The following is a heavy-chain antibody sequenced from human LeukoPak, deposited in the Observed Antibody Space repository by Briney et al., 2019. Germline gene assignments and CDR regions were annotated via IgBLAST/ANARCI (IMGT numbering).Heavy chain of an antibody. J-gene: IGHJ4*02. Sequence: GGSLRRSCAATGFTFSSYAMSWVRQAPGKGLEWVSGISDSGGTVYYADSVKGRFTISRDNSKNSLYLQMNSLRAEDTAVYYCTKKLSGSYKGFDYWGQGTLVTVSS. V-gene: IGHV3-23*01. CDR3: TKKLSGSYKGFDY. CDR2: ISDSGGTV. D-gene: IGHD1-26*01. CDR1: GFTFSSYA.